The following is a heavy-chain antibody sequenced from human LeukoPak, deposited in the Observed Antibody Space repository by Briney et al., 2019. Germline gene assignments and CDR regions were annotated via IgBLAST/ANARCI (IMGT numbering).Heavy chain of an antibody. J-gene: IGHJ5*02. D-gene: IGHD6-19*01. V-gene: IGHV4-39*07. Sequence: SETLSLTCTVSGGSLSSSSYYWGWIRQPPGKGLEWIGSIYYSGSTYYNPLLKSRVTISVDTSKNQFSLKLSSVTAADTAVYYCASIFYSSGWYNWFDPLGQGTLVTVSS. CDR2: IYYSGST. CDR1: GGSLSSSSYY. CDR3: ASIFYSSGWYNWFDP.